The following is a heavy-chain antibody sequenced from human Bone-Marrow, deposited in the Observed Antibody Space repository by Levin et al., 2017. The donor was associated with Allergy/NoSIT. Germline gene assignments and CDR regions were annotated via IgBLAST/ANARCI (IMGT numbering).Heavy chain of an antibody. D-gene: IGHD3-10*02. CDR2: IYSGGST. V-gene: IGHV3-53*01. CDR3: ARDNGMFGELWSARY. Sequence: GGSLRLSCAVSGFTVSSNYMSWVRQAPGKGLEWVSVIYSGGSTYYADPVKGRFTISRDNSKNTLYLQMNSLRAEDTAVYYCARDNGMFGELWSARYWGQGTLVTVSS. J-gene: IGHJ4*02. CDR1: GFTVSSNY.